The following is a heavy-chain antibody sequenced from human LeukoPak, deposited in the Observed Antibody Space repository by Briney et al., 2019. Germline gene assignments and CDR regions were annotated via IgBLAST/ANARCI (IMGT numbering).Heavy chain of an antibody. J-gene: IGHJ6*03. Sequence: ASVKVSCKASGYTFTGYYMHWVRQAPGQGLEWMGWINPNSGGTNYAQKFQGRVTMTRDTSISTAYMELSRLRSDDTAVYYCARDYRSSPPWQARGYYYYYMDVWGKGTTVTVSS. CDR2: INPNSGGT. CDR1: GYTFTGYY. D-gene: IGHD6-6*01. V-gene: IGHV1-2*02. CDR3: ARDYRSSPPWQARGYYYYYMDV.